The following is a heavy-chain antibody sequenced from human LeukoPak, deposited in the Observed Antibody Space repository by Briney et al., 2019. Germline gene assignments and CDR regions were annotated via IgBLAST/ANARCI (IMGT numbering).Heavy chain of an antibody. J-gene: IGHJ4*02. V-gene: IGHV3-23*01. CDR3: AKDPGGTTDY. D-gene: IGHD4-11*01. Sequence: GGSLRLSCATSGFTFRNYAMSWVRQAPGKGLEWVSCISNSGGTTYHADSVKGRFAISRDNSKNTLYLQMNSLRAEDTAVYYCAKDPGGTTDYWGQGTLVTVSS. CDR2: ISNSGGTT. CDR1: GFTFRNYA.